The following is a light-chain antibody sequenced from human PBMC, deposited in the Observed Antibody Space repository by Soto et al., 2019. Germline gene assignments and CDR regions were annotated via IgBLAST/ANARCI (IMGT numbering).Light chain of an antibody. V-gene: IGKV1-33*01. Sequence: EIQMTQSPSSLSASVGDRVTITCQASQDISNYLNWYQQKPGKGPELLIYDASNLETGVPSKFSGSGSRTDFTFTISSLQPEDFATYYCQQYESLPPTFGQGTRLEIK. J-gene: IGKJ5*01. CDR2: DAS. CDR1: QDISNY. CDR3: QQYESLPPT.